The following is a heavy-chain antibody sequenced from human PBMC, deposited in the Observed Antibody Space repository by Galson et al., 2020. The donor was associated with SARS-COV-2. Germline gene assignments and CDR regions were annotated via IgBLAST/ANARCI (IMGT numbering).Heavy chain of an antibody. J-gene: IGHJ4*02. Sequence: GESLKISCAASGFTFSRYWMSWVRQAPGKGLEWVANIKQDGSEQYYVDSVKGRFTISRDNAKNSLYLQMNSLRAEDTAVYYCARVGSSSWYFEYWCQGTLVTVSS. CDR2: IKQDGSEQ. CDR1: GFTFSRYW. V-gene: IGHV3-7*03. CDR3: ARVGSSSWYFEY. D-gene: IGHD6-13*01.